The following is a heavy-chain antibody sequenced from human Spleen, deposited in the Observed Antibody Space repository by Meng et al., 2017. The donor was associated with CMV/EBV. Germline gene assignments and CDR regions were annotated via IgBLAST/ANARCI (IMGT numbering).Heavy chain of an antibody. Sequence: SETLSLTCAVYGGSFSGYYWSWIRQPPGKGLEWIGEINHSGSTNYNPSLKSRVTISVDTSKNQLSLKLSSVTAADTAVYYCARKPLGYCSSTSCYISWFDPWGQGTLVTVSS. J-gene: IGHJ5*02. CDR3: ARKPLGYCSSTSCYISWFDP. D-gene: IGHD2-2*02. V-gene: IGHV4-34*01. CDR1: GGSFSGYY. CDR2: INHSGST.